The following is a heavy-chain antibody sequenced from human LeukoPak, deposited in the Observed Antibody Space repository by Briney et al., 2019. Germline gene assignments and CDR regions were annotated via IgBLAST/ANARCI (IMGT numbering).Heavy chain of an antibody. V-gene: IGHV4-34*01. D-gene: IGHD3-16*01. CDR3: ARGVVSGRFGDYYYYMDV. CDR1: GGSFSGHY. Sequence: PSETLSLTCAVSGGSFSGHYWTWVRQPPGKGLEWIGEVNDRGRTNYNPSLKSRRTISEDKCKKQISLRWPSVTAADTAVYYCARGVVSGRFGDYYYYMDVRGKGTTVTVSS. CDR2: VNDRGRT. J-gene: IGHJ6*03.